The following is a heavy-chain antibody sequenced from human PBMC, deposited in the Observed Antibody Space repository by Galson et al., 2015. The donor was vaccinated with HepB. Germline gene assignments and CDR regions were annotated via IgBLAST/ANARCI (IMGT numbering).Heavy chain of an antibody. CDR3: AGSGVNSWNIDY. V-gene: IGHV3-33*01. D-gene: IGHD1-1*01. Sequence: SLRLSCAASGFTFSTYAMHWVRQAPGKGLEWVAVIWYDASGEHYADSVKGRFTISRDNSKNTLYLQMNILRAEDTAVYYCAGSGVNSWNIDYWGQGTLVTVSS. J-gene: IGHJ4*02. CDR2: IWYDASGE. CDR1: GFTFSTYA.